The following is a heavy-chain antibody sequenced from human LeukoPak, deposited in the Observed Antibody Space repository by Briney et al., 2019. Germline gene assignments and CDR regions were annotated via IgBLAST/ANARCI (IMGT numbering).Heavy chain of an antibody. J-gene: IGHJ4*02. Sequence: PQTLSLTCTVSGGSISSGDYYWSWIRQPPGKGLEWIGYIYYSGSSYYNPSLKSRVTISVDTSKNQFSLKLSSVTAADTAVYYCARTYCSGGSCLDYWGQGTLVTVSS. CDR3: ARTYCSGGSCLDY. D-gene: IGHD2-15*01. V-gene: IGHV4-30-4*01. CDR1: GGSISSGDYY. CDR2: IYYSGSS.